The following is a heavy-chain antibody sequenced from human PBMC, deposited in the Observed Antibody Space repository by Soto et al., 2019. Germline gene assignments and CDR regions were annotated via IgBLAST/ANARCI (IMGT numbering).Heavy chain of an antibody. J-gene: IGHJ4*02. Sequence: SATLSLTCTVSGDSTISYDWSWIRQPPGKGMEWIGYIYYSGSTNYNPSLKSRVTISVDTSKNQFSLKLSSVTAADTAVYYCARLTYYDFWSGPLAPDYWGQGTLVTVS. V-gene: IGHV4-59*01. CDR2: IYYSGST. CDR1: GDSTISYD. CDR3: ARLTYYDFWSGPLAPDY. D-gene: IGHD3-3*01.